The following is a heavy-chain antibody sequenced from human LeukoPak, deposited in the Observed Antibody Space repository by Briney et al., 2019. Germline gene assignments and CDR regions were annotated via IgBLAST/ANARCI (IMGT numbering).Heavy chain of an antibody. CDR2: MNPNSGNT. J-gene: IGHJ5*02. CDR1: GYTFTSYD. Sequence: ASVKVSCKASGYTFTSYDINWVRQATGQGLEWMGWMNPNSGNTGYAQKFQGRVTMTRNTSISTAYMELSSLRSEDTAVYYCARVKGDYVPRSWFDPRGQGTLVTVSS. D-gene: IGHD4-17*01. V-gene: IGHV1-8*01. CDR3: ARVKGDYVPRSWFDP.